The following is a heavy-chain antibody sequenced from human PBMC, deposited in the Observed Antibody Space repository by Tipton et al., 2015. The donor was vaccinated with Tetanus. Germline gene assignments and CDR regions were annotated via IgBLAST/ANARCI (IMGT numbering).Heavy chain of an antibody. D-gene: IGHD5-18*01. CDR3: ARVGISQNAYSYVYHGLDV. Sequence: SLRLSCAASGFPFNTYAMHWVRQAPGKGLEWVAVIWYDGTTTYYADSVEGRFAISRDNSKNTLYLEMNSLRAEDTAVYYCARVGISQNAYSYVYHGLDVWGQGTTVTVSS. V-gene: IGHV3-33*01. CDR2: IWYDGTTT. CDR1: GFPFNTYA. J-gene: IGHJ6*02.